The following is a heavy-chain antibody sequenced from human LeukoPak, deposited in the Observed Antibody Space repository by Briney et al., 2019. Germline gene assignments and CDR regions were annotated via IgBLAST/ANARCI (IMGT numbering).Heavy chain of an antibody. V-gene: IGHV3-33*01. D-gene: IGHD6-25*01. CDR2: IWDDGNKK. Sequence: PGGSLRLSCAASGFIFSRYGMQWVRQAPGKGLEWVAVIWDDGNKKYYADSVKGRFSISRDNSQNMLFLHMNSLRPEDTAVYYCARGRLQLAQYFDYWGQGTLVTVSS. J-gene: IGHJ4*02. CDR1: GFIFSRYG. CDR3: ARGRLQLAQYFDY.